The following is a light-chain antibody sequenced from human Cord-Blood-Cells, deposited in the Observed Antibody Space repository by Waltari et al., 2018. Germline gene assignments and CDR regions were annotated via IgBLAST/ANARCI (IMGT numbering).Light chain of an antibody. CDR3: LLSYSGAWV. CDR2: DTS. CDR1: TRAVTSGHY. J-gene: IGLJ3*02. Sequence: QAVVTQEPSLTVSPGGTVTLPCGSSTRAVTSGHYPYWFQQKPGQPPRTLIYDTSNNHSWTPARFSGSRLGGKAALTLSGAQPEDEAEYYCLLSYSGAWVFGGGTKLTVL. V-gene: IGLV7-46*01.